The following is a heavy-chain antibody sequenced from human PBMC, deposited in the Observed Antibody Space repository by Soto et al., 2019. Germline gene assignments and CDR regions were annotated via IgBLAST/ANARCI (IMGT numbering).Heavy chain of an antibody. J-gene: IGHJ4*02. Sequence: PGGSLRLSCAVSGFTFGSYWMNWVRQAQGKGLEWVANINEDGSERYYVDSVKGRFTVSRDNAKNSLYLQMNSLRAEDTAIYYCAKWGGGGSDYWGQGAMVTVYS. CDR1: GFTFGSYW. CDR3: AKWGGGGSDY. V-gene: IGHV3-7*01. CDR2: INEDGSER. D-gene: IGHD1-26*01.